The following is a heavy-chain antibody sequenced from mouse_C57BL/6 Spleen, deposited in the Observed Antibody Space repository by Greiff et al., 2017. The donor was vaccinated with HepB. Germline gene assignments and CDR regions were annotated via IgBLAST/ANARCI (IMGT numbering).Heavy chain of an antibody. V-gene: IGHV1-64*01. CDR2: IHPNSGST. CDR3: ARDHYGSGDY. Sequence: VQLQQSGAELVKPGASVKLSCKASGYTFTSYWMHWVKQRPGQGLEWIGMIHPNSGSTNYNEKFKSKATLTVDKSSSTAYMQLSSLTSEDSAVYYCARDHYGSGDYWGQGTTLTVSS. D-gene: IGHD1-1*01. J-gene: IGHJ2*01. CDR1: GYTFTSYW.